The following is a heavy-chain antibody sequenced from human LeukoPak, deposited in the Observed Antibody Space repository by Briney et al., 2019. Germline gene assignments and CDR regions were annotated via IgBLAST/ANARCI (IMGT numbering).Heavy chain of an antibody. Sequence: GGSLGLSCTASGFTFSNYAMSWVRQAPGKGLEWVSVIYSGGSTYYADSVKGRFTISRDNSKNTLYLQMNSLRAEDTAVYYCARVGCSSTSCYIWYYFDYWGQGTLVTVSS. J-gene: IGHJ4*02. V-gene: IGHV3-53*01. CDR2: IYSGGST. CDR3: ARVGCSSTSCYIWYYFDY. CDR1: GFTFSNYA. D-gene: IGHD2-2*02.